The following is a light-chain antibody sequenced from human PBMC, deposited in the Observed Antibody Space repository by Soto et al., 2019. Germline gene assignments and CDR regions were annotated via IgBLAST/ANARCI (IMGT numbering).Light chain of an antibody. J-gene: IGLJ1*01. CDR3: SSNTSSSSYV. CDR2: DVT. V-gene: IGLV2-14*01. CDR1: SSDVGGYKY. Sequence: QSALTQPASVSGSPGQSITISCTGTSSDVGGYKYVSWYQQHPDKAPKLIIYDVTNRPSGISNRFSCSKSGNTATLTISGLQAEDEADYYCSSNTSSSSYVFGTGTKLTVL.